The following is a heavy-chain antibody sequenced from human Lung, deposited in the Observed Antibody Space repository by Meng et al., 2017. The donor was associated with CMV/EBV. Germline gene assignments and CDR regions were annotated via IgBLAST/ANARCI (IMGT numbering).Heavy chain of an antibody. J-gene: IGHJ6*02. CDR2: ISGSGDTT. V-gene: IGHV3-48*03. CDR1: GFRFSSYE. Sequence: SCAASGFRFSSYEINWVRQTPGKGLEWVSYISGSGDTTNYADSVKGRFTISRDNAKNSLYLQMNSLRAEDTAVYYCARDSSSSYYYYGMDGWGQGTXVTVSS. CDR3: ARDSSSSYYYYGMDG. D-gene: IGHD6-6*01.